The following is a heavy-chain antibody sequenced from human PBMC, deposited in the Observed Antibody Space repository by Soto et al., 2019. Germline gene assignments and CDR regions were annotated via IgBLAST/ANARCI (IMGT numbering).Heavy chain of an antibody. Sequence: ASVQVSCKASGYTFTGYYMHWVRQAPGQGLEWMGWINPNSGGTNYAQKFQGRVTMTRDTSISTAYMELSRLRSDDTAVYYCARDKGSSGWYGGGYYYYGMDVWGQGTTVTVSS. V-gene: IGHV1-2*02. J-gene: IGHJ6*02. D-gene: IGHD6-19*01. CDR2: INPNSGGT. CDR3: ARDKGSSGWYGGGYYYYGMDV. CDR1: GYTFTGYY.